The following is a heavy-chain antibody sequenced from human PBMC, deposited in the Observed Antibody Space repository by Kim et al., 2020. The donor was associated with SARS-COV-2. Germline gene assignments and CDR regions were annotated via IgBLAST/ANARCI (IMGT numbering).Heavy chain of an antibody. V-gene: IGHV3-9*01. J-gene: IGHJ4*02. Sequence: GGSLRLSCAASGFTFDDYAMHWVRQAPGKGLEWVSGISWNSGSIGYADSVKGRFTISRDNAKNSLYLQMNSLRAEDTALYYCAKDRYYDSSGYSHFDYWGQGTLVTVSS. D-gene: IGHD3-22*01. CDR2: ISWNSGSI. CDR1: GFTFDDYA. CDR3: AKDRYYDSSGYSHFDY.